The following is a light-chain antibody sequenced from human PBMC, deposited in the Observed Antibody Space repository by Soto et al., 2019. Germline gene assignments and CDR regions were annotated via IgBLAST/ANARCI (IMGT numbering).Light chain of an antibody. J-gene: IGLJ1*01. V-gene: IGLV2-14*01. CDR3: SSYTASNTLV. CDR1: SSDIGSYNY. Sequence: QSVLTQPASVSGSPGRSISVSCTGTSSDIGSYNYVSWYQQHPGKAPKLLIYEVSDRPSGVSNRFSGSKSGNTASLTISGLQAEDEADYCCSSYTASNTLVFGTGTKLTVL. CDR2: EVS.